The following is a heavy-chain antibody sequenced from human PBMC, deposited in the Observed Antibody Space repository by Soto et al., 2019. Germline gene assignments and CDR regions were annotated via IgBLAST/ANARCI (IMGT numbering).Heavy chain of an antibody. CDR2: ILPFLGST. CDR1: GGTLNTYT. CDR3: ARDVTAMRDLYYYGT. Sequence: SLKVSCKASGGTLNTYTISWVRQAPGQGLEWMGSILPFLGSTNYAKKFQGRVTITADQSTSTMELSSLRSEDTAVYFCARDVTAMRDLYYYGTWGQGSQLTVSS. V-gene: IGHV1-69*08. D-gene: IGHD5-18*01. J-gene: IGHJ4*02.